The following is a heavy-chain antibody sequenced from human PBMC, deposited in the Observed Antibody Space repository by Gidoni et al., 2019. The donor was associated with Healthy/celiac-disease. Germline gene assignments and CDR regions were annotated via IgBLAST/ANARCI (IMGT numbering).Heavy chain of an antibody. J-gene: IGHJ6*02. Sequence: EVQLLESGGGLVQPGGSLRLSCAASGFTFSSYGMSWVRQAPGKGLEWVSAISGSGGSTYYADSVKGRFTISRDNSKNTLYLQMNSLRAEDTAVYYCAKGSSSYYYYGMDVWGQGTTVTVSS. D-gene: IGHD6-13*01. V-gene: IGHV3-23*01. CDR3: AKGSSSYYYYGMDV. CDR2: ISGSGGST. CDR1: GFTFSSYG.